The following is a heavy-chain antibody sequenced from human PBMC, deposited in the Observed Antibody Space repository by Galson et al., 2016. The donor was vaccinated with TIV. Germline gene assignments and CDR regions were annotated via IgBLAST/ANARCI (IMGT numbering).Heavy chain of an antibody. CDR2: ISASNGDT. Sequence: SVKVSCKASGYTFGNYGISWMRQAPGQGLEWVGWISASNGDTNYARKFQGRITMTKDTFTSTVFMELRSLRSEDTAVFYCARESDCSSGTCSSRAFDDWGQGTPVTVSS. D-gene: IGHD2-15*01. J-gene: IGHJ4*02. CDR3: ARESDCSSGTCSSRAFDD. V-gene: IGHV1-18*04. CDR1: GYTFGNYG.